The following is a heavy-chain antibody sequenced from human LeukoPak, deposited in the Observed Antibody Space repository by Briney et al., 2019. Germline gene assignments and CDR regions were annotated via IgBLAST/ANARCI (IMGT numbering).Heavy chain of an antibody. Sequence: GGSLRLSCAASGFTFSTYWMHWVRQAPGEGLVWVSRINTGGSTTDYADSVKGRFTISRDNAKNTLYLQMNSLRAEDTAVYYCSRDLRGRDDYWGQGILVIVSS. J-gene: IGHJ4*02. V-gene: IGHV3-74*01. CDR3: SRDLRGRDDY. CDR1: GFTFSTYW. CDR2: INTGGSTT. D-gene: IGHD5-24*01.